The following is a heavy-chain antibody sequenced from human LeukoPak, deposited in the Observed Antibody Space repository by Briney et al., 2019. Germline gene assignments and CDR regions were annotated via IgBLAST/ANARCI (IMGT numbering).Heavy chain of an antibody. J-gene: IGHJ5*02. CDR3: AGFIAADFDP. Sequence: SETLSLTCTASGGSISSSSYYWGWIRQPPGKGLEWIGSIYYSGSTYYNPSLKSRVTISVDTSKNQFSLKLSSVTAADTAVYYCAGFIAADFDPWGQGTLVTVSS. CDR2: IYYSGST. V-gene: IGHV4-39*07. CDR1: GGSISSSSYY. D-gene: IGHD6-25*01.